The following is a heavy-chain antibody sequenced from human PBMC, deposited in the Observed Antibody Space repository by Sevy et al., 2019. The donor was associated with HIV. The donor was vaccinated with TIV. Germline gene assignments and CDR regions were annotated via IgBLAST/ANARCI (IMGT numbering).Heavy chain of an antibody. CDR2: IWYDGSSK. J-gene: IGHJ4*02. CDR3: ATNMVHAGAYDSYFNF. Sequence: GGSLRLSCVASQFNFDTYAIHWDRQAPGKGLEWVAMIWYDGSSKDYAESVKGRFAISRDNSQNTAFLQMNSLRAEDTDVYYCATNMVHAGAYDSYFNFWGQGSLVTVSS. CDR1: QFNFDTYA. V-gene: IGHV3-33*01. D-gene: IGHD3-10*01.